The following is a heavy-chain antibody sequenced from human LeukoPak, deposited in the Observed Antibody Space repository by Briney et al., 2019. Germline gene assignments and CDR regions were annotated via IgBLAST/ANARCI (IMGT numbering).Heavy chain of an antibody. CDR2: MNPNSGNT. CDR3: ARAYDFWSGYYYYYYYMDV. CDR1: GYTFTSYE. J-gene: IGHJ6*03. D-gene: IGHD3-3*01. V-gene: IGHV1-8*03. Sequence: GASVKVSCKASGYTFTSYEINWVRQATGQGLEWMGWMNPNSGNTGYAQKFQGRVTITRNTSISTAYMELSSLRSEDTAVYYCARAYDFWSGYYYYYYYMDVWGKGTTVTVSS.